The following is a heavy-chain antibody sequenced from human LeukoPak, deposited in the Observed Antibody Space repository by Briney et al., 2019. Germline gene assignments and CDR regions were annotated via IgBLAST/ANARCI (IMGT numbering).Heavy chain of an antibody. J-gene: IGHJ4*02. V-gene: IGHV3-11*05. CDR2: ISSSSSYT. Sequence: PGGALRVSCAASGFTFSDYYMSWIRQAPGKGLEWVSYISSSSSYTNYADSVKGRFTISRDNAKNSLYLQMNSLRAEDTAVYYCARASTTVPNLLDYWGQGALVSVSS. CDR3: ARASTTVPNLLDY. CDR1: GFTFSDYY. D-gene: IGHD4-17*01.